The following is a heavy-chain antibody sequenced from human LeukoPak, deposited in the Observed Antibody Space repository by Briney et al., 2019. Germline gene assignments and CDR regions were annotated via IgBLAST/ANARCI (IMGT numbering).Heavy chain of an antibody. CDR2: IYPGDSDT. CDR3: ARLPPGSSSWYEGAAFDI. V-gene: IGHV5-51*01. D-gene: IGHD6-13*01. Sequence: GESLKISCKGSGYGFTSYWIGWVRQMPGKGLEWMGIIYPGDSDTRYSPSFQGQVTISADKSISTAYLQWSSLKASDTAMYYCARLPPGSSSWYEGAAFDIWGQGTMVTVSS. J-gene: IGHJ3*02. CDR1: GYGFTSYW.